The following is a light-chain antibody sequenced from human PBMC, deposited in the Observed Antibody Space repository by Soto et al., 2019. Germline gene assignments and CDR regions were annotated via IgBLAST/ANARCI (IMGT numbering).Light chain of an antibody. Sequence: EIVLTQSPGTLSLSPGERATLSCRASQSVSSNYLGWYQQKPGQAPRLLIYGTSNRATGIPDRFSGSGSGTDFTLTISRLEPEDFAVYYCQQYGSSITFGQGTRLEIK. CDR1: QSVSSNY. CDR2: GTS. V-gene: IGKV3-20*01. CDR3: QQYGSSIT. J-gene: IGKJ5*01.